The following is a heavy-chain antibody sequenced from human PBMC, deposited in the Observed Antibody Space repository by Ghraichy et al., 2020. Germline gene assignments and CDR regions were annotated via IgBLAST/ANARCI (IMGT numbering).Heavy chain of an antibody. V-gene: IGHV3-23*01. CDR2: ISGTGGST. J-gene: IGHJ4*02. Sequence: GGSLRLSCAASGFTFSSYAMSWVRQAPGKGLEWVSAISGTGGSTYYADSVKGRFTISRDNSKNTLYLHMNSLRAEDTAVYYCAKEATYYYGSGSNRMDYWGQGTLVTVSS. D-gene: IGHD3-10*01. CDR3: AKEATYYYGSGSNRMDY. CDR1: GFTFSSYA.